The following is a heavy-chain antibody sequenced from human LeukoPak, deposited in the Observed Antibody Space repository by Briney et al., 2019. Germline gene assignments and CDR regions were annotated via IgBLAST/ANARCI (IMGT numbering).Heavy chain of an antibody. CDR2: IYYSGRT. CDR3: ARHSRPYWSGYYTPFDY. Sequence: SETLSLTCTVSGGSISSSTYYWGWIRQPPGKGLEWIGSIYYSGRTYYNPSLKSRVTISVDTSKNQFSLKLSSVTAADTAVYYCARHSRPYWSGYYTPFDYCGQGTLVTVSS. V-gene: IGHV4-39*01. J-gene: IGHJ4*02. D-gene: IGHD3-3*01. CDR1: GGSISSSTYY.